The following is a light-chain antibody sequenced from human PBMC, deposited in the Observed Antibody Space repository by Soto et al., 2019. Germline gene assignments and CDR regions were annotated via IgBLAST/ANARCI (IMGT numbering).Light chain of an antibody. J-gene: IGLJ2*01. V-gene: IGLV2-14*01. CDR2: DVS. CDR3: SSYTTSSTVV. CDR1: SSDVGGYNY. Sequence: QSVLTQPASVSGSPGQSITISCTGTSSDVGGYNYVSWYQQYPGEAPKLMIYDVSNRPSGVSNRFSGSKSGNTASLTISGLQAEDEADYYCSSYTTSSTVVFGGGTKVTVL.